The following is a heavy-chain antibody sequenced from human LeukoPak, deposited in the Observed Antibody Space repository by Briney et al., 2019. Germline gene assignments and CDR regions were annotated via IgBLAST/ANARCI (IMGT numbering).Heavy chain of an antibody. J-gene: IGHJ4*02. CDR2: IYYSGST. CDR3: ARGMTAFFDY. CDR1: GGSISSYY. D-gene: IGHD5-18*01. Sequence: PSETLSLTCTVSGGSISSYYWNWIRQPPGKGLEWIGYIYYSGSTNYNPSLKSRVTISVDTSKNQFSLKLSSVTAADTAVYYCARGMTAFFDYWGQGTLVTVSS. V-gene: IGHV4-59*01.